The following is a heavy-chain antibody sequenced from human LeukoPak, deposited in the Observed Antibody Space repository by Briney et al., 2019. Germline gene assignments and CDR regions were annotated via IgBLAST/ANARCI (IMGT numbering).Heavy chain of an antibody. D-gene: IGHD2-8*02. CDR3: ARDRGCTGGVCYIDAFDI. J-gene: IGHJ3*02. Sequence: SETLSLTCAVYGGSFSGYYWSWIRQPPGKGLEWIGYIYYSGSTNYNPSLKSRVTISVDTSKNQFSLKLSSVTAADTAVYYCARDRGCTGGVCYIDAFDIWGQGTMVTVSS. CDR2: IYYSGST. V-gene: IGHV4-59*01. CDR1: GGSFSGYY.